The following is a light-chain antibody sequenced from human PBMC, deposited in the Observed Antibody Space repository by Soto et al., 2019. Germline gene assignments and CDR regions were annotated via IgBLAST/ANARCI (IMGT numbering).Light chain of an antibody. Sequence: DIQMTQSPSSLSASVGDRVTITCRASQGISGNLAWYQQKPGEVPKLLIFATSTLQSGVPSRFSGGGSGTDFTLTITNLQPEDVATYYCHNYYSSPSWTFGHGTRVEIK. J-gene: IGKJ1*01. V-gene: IGKV1-27*01. CDR1: QGISGN. CDR2: ATS. CDR3: HNYYSSPSWT.